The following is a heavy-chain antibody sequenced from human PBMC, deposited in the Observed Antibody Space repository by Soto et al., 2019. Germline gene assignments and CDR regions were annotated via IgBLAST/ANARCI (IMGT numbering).Heavy chain of an antibody. V-gene: IGHV1-3*04. D-gene: IGHD6-13*01. CDR1: GYTFTSYA. CDR2: INTAKDTT. CDR3: ARGSSWSYFDY. Sequence: QVQLVQSGAEVKRPGASVKVSCKASGYTFTSYAVHWVRQAPGQRLEWMGWINTAKDTTKYSQKFQGRVTITSDTSANIVYMEVSSLTSEDTAVYYFARGSSWSYFDYWGQGTLVTVSS. J-gene: IGHJ4*02.